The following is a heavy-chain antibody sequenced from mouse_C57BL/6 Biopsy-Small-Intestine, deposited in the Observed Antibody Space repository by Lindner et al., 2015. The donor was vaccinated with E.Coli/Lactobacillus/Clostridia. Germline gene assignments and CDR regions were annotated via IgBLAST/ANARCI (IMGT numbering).Heavy chain of an antibody. V-gene: IGHV1-63*01. CDR1: GYTFTNYW. J-gene: IGHJ2*01. CDR3: ARSLYDYFDY. CDR2: IYPGGGYT. Sequence: QLQESGAEAGKGLGTSVKMSCKASGYTFTNYWIGWAKQRPGHGLEWIGDIYPGGGYTNYNEKFKGKATLTADKSSRTAYMQFSSLTSEDSAIYYCARSLYDYFDYWGQGTTLTVSS. D-gene: IGHD2-3*01.